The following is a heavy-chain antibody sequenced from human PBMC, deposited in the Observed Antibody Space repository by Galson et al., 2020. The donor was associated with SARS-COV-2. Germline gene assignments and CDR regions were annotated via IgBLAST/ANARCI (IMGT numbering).Heavy chain of an antibody. CDR3: ARGRGLLQASGFYY. J-gene: IGHJ4*02. D-gene: IGHD1-1*01. Sequence: SETLSLNCDVYGGSFSGYSWSWIRQSPGKGLEWIGENSHRGSIKYNPSLESRVTILEDTSKNQFSLRLSSVTAADTAVYYCARGRGLLQASGFYYWGQGTLVTVSS. V-gene: IGHV4-34*01. CDR1: GGSFSGYS. CDR2: NSHRGSI.